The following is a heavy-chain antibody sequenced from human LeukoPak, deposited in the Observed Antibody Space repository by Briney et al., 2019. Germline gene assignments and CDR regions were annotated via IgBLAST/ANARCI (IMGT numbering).Heavy chain of an antibody. CDR3: ARAKNDFWSGYSYPFDY. CDR1: GYTFTGYY. J-gene: IGHJ4*02. CDR2: INPNSGGT. V-gene: IGHV1-2*02. D-gene: IGHD3-3*01. Sequence: EASVKVSCTASGYTFTGYYMHWVRQAPGQGREWMGWINPNSGGTNYAQKFQGRVTMTRDTSISTAYMELSRLRSDDTAVYYCARAKNDFWSGYSYPFDYWGQGTLVTVSS.